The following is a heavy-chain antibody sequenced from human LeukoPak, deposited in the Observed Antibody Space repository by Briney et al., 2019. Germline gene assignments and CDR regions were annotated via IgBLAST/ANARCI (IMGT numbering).Heavy chain of an antibody. CDR3: AREGGYSGYVDY. V-gene: IGHV4-34*01. CDR1: GGSFSGYY. D-gene: IGHD5-12*01. J-gene: IGHJ4*02. CDR2: INHSGST. Sequence: SETLSLTCAVYGGSFSGYYWSWIRQPPGKGLEWIGEINHSGSTNYNPSLKSRVTISVDTFKNQFSLKLSSVTAADTAVYYCAREGGYSGYVDYWGQGTLVTVSS.